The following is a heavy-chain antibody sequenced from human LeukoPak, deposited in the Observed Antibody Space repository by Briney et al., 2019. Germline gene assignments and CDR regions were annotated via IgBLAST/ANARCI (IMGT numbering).Heavy chain of an antibody. Sequence: ASVKVSCKASGGTFSSYAISWVRQAPGQRLEWMGWINAGNGNTKYSQKFQGRVTITRDTSASTAYMELSSLRSEDTAVYYCARPYGYSSGFDAFDIWGQGTMVTVSS. CDR2: INAGNGNT. CDR3: ARPYGYSSGFDAFDI. V-gene: IGHV1-3*01. J-gene: IGHJ3*02. CDR1: GGTFSSYA. D-gene: IGHD6-19*01.